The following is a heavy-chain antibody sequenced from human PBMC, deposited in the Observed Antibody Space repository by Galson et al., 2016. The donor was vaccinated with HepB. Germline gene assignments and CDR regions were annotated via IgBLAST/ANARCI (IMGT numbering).Heavy chain of an antibody. V-gene: IGHV4-59*01. J-gene: IGHJ4*02. CDR2: IYGSGNT. CDR1: GDSIPNYR. CDR3: ARSGSYYIFDY. D-gene: IGHD3-10*01. Sequence: ETLSLTCTVSGDSIPNYRWSWIRQPPGKGLEWIEYIYGSGNTNYNPSLKSRVTLSLHPSQNQVSLKLTSVTAADTAVYYCARSGSYYIFDYWGQGALVTVSS.